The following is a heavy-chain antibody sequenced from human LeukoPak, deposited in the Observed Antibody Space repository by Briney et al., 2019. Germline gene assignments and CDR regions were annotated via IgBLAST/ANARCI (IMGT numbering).Heavy chain of an antibody. CDR1: GGSISSYY. CDR2: IYYSGST. J-gene: IGHJ6*03. V-gene: IGHV4-59*01. D-gene: IGHD5-24*01. Sequence: PSETLSLTCTVSGGSISSYYWSWIRQPPGKGLEWIGYIYYSGSTNYNPSLKSRVTISVDTSKNQFSLKLNSVTAADTAVYYCARVSSAADGYYYYYHVDVWGKGTTVTVSS. CDR3: ARVSSAADGYYYYYHVDV.